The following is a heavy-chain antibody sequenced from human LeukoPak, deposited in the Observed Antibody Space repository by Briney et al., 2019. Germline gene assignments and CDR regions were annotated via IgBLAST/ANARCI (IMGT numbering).Heavy chain of an antibody. J-gene: IGHJ4*02. D-gene: IGHD1-26*01. V-gene: IGHV3-7*01. CDR2: IKQGGSER. CDR1: GFTFTTYW. Sequence: GGSLRLFCAASGFTFTTYWMGWVRQSPVKGLEWVASIKQGGSERHYVDSVKGRFTISRDNAQNSLYLQMNSLRAEDTAVYYCARGSSGSYFQFIDYWGQGTLVTVSS. CDR3: ARGSSGSYFQFIDY.